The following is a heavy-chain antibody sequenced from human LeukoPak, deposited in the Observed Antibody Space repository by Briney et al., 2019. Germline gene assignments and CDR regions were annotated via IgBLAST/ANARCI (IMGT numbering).Heavy chain of an antibody. Sequence: QSGGSLRLSCVASGFPFSSYWMTWVRQAPGKGLEWVSSISGNGDNTYYVDSVKGRFTISRDNSKNTLYLQLSSLKAEDTAVYYCAKDHYSTSVGGYYYGVDVWGQGTTVTVSS. CDR2: ISGNGDNT. V-gene: IGHV3-23*01. CDR3: AKDHYSTSVGGYYYGVDV. J-gene: IGHJ6*02. D-gene: IGHD4-11*01. CDR1: GFPFSSYW.